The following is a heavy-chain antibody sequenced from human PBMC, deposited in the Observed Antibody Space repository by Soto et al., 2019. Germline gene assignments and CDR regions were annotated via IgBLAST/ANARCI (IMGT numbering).Heavy chain of an antibody. CDR1: GGSISSYY. D-gene: IGHD3-3*01. CDR3: ARDLHGVVKNYYYYYMDV. Sequence: PSETLSLTCTVSGGSISSYYWSWIRQPPGKGLEWIGYIYYSGSTNYNPSLKSRVTISVDTSKNQFSLKLSSVTAADTAVYYCARDLHGVVKNYYYYYMDVWGKGTTVTVS. J-gene: IGHJ6*03. V-gene: IGHV4-59*01. CDR2: IYYSGST.